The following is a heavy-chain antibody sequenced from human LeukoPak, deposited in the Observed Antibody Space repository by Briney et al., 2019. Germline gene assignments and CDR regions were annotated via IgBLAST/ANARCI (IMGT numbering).Heavy chain of an antibody. CDR1: GFTFSSYA. CDR2: ISVRGGST. D-gene: IGHD6-19*01. J-gene: IGHJ4*02. V-gene: IGHV3-23*01. CDR3: ASDSSGWYDGALGY. Sequence: GGSLRLSCAASGFTFSSYAMSWVRQAPGKGLEWVSGISVRGGSTYYADSAKGRFTISRDNSKNTLYLQMNSLRAEDTAVYYCASDSSGWYDGALGYWGQGTLVTVSS.